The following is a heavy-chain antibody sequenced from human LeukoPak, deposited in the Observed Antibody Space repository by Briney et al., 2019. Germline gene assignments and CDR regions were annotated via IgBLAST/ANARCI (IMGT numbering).Heavy chain of an antibody. V-gene: IGHV3-48*03. J-gene: IGHJ6*02. CDR3: ARVIGVVGYYYYSGMEV. D-gene: IGHD3-22*01. Sequence: PGGSLPLLCAASGFPYSSYEQNWVRQAPGKGLEWVSYISSSGNTIYCADSVKGRFAISRDDDRDSLYLQMNGLRAEDTAVYYCARVIGVVGYYYYSGMEVWGQGPGVIVSS. CDR1: GFPYSSYE. CDR2: ISSSGNTI.